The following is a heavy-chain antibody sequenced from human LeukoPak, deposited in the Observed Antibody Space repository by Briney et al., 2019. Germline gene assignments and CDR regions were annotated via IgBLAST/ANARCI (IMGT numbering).Heavy chain of an antibody. CDR3: ARGDNYVFDV. D-gene: IGHD5-24*01. J-gene: IGHJ2*01. V-gene: IGHV4-4*02. CDR1: GGSISSSNW. CDR2: ISHDGST. Sequence: SETLSLTCVVSGGSISSSNWWSWVRQPPEKGLEWIGEISHDGSTNYNPSLKSRVTISVDRSNNHFSLKLTSVTAADTAMYYCARGDNYVFDVWGRGTLVSVSS.